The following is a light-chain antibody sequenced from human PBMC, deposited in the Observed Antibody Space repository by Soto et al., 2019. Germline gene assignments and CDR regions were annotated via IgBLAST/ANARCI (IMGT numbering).Light chain of an antibody. V-gene: IGKV1-5*03. Sequence: DIQLTQSPSTLSASVGDRVTITCRASQSISSWLAWYQQKPGKAPNLLIYKTSNLESGVPSRFSGSGSGTEFTLTISSLQPDDFPTYYFQYYNHYCWTFGQGTKVEIK. CDR1: QSISSW. J-gene: IGKJ1*01. CDR3: QYYNHYCWT. CDR2: KTS.